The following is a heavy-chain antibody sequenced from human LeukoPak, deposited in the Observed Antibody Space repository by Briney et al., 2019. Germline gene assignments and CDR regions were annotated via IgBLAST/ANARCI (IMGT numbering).Heavy chain of an antibody. D-gene: IGHD4-17*01. Sequence: ASVKVSCKASGYTFTGYYMHWVRQAPGQGLEWMGWISAYNGNTNYAQKLQGRVTMTTDTSTSTAYMELRSLRSDDTAVYYCARGDDYGDYWGLYWGQGTLVTVSS. CDR2: ISAYNGNT. J-gene: IGHJ4*02. V-gene: IGHV1-18*04. CDR3: ARGDDYGDYWGLY. CDR1: GYTFTGYY.